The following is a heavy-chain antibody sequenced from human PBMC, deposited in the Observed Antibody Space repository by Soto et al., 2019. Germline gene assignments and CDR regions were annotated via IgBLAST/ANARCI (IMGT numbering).Heavy chain of an antibody. CDR3: AREPLAHSYFDF. CDR2: LYNDERT. CDR1: GDSVSSHY. J-gene: IGHJ4*02. Sequence: SETLSLTCTVSGDSVSSHYWSWIRQPAGKGLEWLGRLYNDERTNYNPSLKGRITMSMDTSKNQFSLKLTSVTAADSAVYFCAREPLAHSYFDFWGQGILVTVSS. V-gene: IGHV4-4*07.